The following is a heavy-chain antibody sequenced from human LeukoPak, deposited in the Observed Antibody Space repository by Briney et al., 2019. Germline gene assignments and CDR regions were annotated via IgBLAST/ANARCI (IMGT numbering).Heavy chain of an antibody. CDR2: ISCSGSST. J-gene: IGHJ3*01. CDR3: AKDREGYSYGYDAFDL. CDR1: GFTLSTHA. D-gene: IGHD5-18*01. V-gene: IGHV3-23*01. Sequence: GGSLRLSCAASGFTLSTHAMSWVRQAPVKGREWVSAISCSGSSTYYADSVNGRFTSSRENSKNPLYLQMNSLRDEDMAVYYCAKDREGYSYGYDAFDLWGQGTMVTVSS.